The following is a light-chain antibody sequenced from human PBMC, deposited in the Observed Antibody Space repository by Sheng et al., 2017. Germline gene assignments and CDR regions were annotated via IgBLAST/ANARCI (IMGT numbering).Light chain of an antibody. Sequence: IVMTQSPAALSVSPGERATLSCRASQSVSINLAWYQQKPGQAPRLLIYGASTRPTGIPARFSGSGSGTEFTLTISSLQSEDFAVYYCQHYENWPYSFGQGTK. CDR3: QHYENWPYS. J-gene: IGKJ2*03. V-gene: IGKV3-15*01. CDR1: QSVSIN. CDR2: GAS.